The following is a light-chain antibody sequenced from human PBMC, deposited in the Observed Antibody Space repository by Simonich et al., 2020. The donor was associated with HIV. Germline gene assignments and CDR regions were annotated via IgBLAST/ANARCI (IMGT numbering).Light chain of an antibody. CDR1: SSDIGGYNY. J-gene: IGLJ2*01. V-gene: IGLV2-11*01. CDR2: EDN. Sequence: QSALTQPRSVSGSPGQSVTISCTGTSSDIGGYNYVSWYQQHPGKAPKLMIYEDNKRPTGVANRFSGAKSCNTASLTISGLQAEDEADYYCSSYTSSSTLVFGGGTKLTVL. CDR3: SSYTSSSTLV.